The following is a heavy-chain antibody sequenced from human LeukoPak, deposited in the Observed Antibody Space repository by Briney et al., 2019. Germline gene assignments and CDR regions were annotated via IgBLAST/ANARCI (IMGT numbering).Heavy chain of an antibody. CDR1: GGSIRSYY. V-gene: IGHV4-4*07. Sequence: SQTLSLTCTLSGGSIRSYYWSWIRHPAGKGLEWIGRIYTSGSTNYNPSLKSRDTMSVDTSKNQFSLKLSSVTAADTAVYYCEREKLLTGYYKRDWFDHWGQGTLVTVSS. J-gene: IGHJ5*02. D-gene: IGHD3-9*01. CDR2: IYTSGST. CDR3: EREKLLTGYYKRDWFDH.